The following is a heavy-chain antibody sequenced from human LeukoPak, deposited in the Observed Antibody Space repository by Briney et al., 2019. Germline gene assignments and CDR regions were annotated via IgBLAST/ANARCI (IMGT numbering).Heavy chain of an antibody. J-gene: IGHJ6*03. Sequence: SETLSLTCTVSGGSIGGYYWSWIRQPAGKGLEWIGRIYTSGSTNYNPSLKSRVTMSVDTSKKQFSLKLSSVTAADTAVYYCARVTGSGYDWYYYMDVWGKGTTVTVSS. CDR1: GGSIGGYY. D-gene: IGHD5-12*01. V-gene: IGHV4-4*07. CDR3: ARVTGSGYDWYYYMDV. CDR2: IYTSGST.